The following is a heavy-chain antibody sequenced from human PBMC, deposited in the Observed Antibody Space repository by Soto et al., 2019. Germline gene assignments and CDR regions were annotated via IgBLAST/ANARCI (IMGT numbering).Heavy chain of an antibody. CDR1: GGSISSGGYY. CDR3: ARFYMVRGVMGAFDI. V-gene: IGHV4-31*03. Sequence: SETLSLTCTVSGGSISSGGYYWGWIRQHPGKGLEWIGYIYYSGSTYYNPSLKSRVTISVDTSKNQFSLKLSSVTAADTAVYYCARFYMVRGVMGAFDIWGQGTMVTVSS. J-gene: IGHJ3*02. D-gene: IGHD3-10*01. CDR2: IYYSGST.